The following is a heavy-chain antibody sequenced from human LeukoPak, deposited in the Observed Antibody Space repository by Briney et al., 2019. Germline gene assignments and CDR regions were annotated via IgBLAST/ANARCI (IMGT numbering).Heavy chain of an antibody. D-gene: IGHD3-3*01. V-gene: IGHV3-23*01. J-gene: IGHJ5*02. Sequence: GGSLRLSCAASGFTFSSYGMSWVRQAPGKGLEWVSAISGIGGSTYYADSVKGRFTISRDNSKNTLYLQMNSLRAEDTAVYYCAKGRNTIFGVDYNWFDPWGQGTLVTVSS. CDR1: GFTFSSYG. CDR2: ISGIGGST. CDR3: AKGRNTIFGVDYNWFDP.